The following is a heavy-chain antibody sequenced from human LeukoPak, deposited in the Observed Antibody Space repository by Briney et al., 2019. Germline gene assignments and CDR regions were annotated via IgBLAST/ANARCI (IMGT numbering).Heavy chain of an antibody. J-gene: IGHJ4*02. CDR1: GFTFSTNA. CDR2: ISGSGGTT. V-gene: IGHV3-23*01. D-gene: IGHD3-16*01. Sequence: PGGSLRLSCAASGFTFSTNAMGWARQAPGKGLEWVSAISGSGGTTYYADSVKDRFAISRDNSKSTLYLLMNSLRAEDTAVYYCVAYDPLDFWGQGTLVTVSS. CDR3: VAYDPLDF.